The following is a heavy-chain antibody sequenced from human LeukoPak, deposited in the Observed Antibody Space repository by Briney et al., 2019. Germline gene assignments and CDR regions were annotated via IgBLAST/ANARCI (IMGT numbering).Heavy chain of an antibody. D-gene: IGHD3-9*01. CDR3: ARVVTDWAIHN. Sequence: SETLSLTCTVSGGSINSGDYYWSWIRQPPGKGLEWIGFIYYSGSTYNNPSLKSRVTISVDTSKNQFSLGLSSVTAADTAMYYCARVVTDWAIHNWGQGTLVTVSS. CDR1: GGSINSGDYY. J-gene: IGHJ4*02. CDR2: IYYSGST. V-gene: IGHV4-30-4*01.